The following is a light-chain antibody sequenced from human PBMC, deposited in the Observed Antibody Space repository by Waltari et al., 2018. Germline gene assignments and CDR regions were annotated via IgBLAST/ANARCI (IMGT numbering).Light chain of an antibody. V-gene: IGLV3-19*01. CDR1: ILRTYY. Sequence: SSDLTQDPDVSVALGQTVRITCQGDILRTYYGHCCRQKPGQAPELLIYGKNNRPSGIPDRFSASSSENTASLIITGAQAEDEADYYCSSRELSGHVVFGGGTRLTVL. J-gene: IGLJ2*01. CDR2: GKN. CDR3: SSRELSGHVV.